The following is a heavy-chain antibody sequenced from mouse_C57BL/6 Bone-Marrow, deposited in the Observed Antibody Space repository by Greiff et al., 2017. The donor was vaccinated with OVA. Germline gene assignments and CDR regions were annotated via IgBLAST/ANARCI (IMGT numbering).Heavy chain of an antibody. J-gene: IGHJ1*03. V-gene: IGHV5-9-1*02. CDR3: TRDHGSSSYWYFDV. D-gene: IGHD1-1*01. CDR1: GFTFSSYA. Sequence: EVKVVESGEGLVKPGGSLKLSCAASGFTFSSYAMSWVRQTPEKRLEWVAYISSGGDYIYYADTVKGRFTISRDNARNTLYLQMSSLKSEDTAMYYCTRDHGSSSYWYFDVWGTGTTVTVSS. CDR2: ISSGGDYI.